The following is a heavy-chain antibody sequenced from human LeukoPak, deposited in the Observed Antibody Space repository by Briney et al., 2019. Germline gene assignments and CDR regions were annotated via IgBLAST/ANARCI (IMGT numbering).Heavy chain of an antibody. D-gene: IGHD6-19*01. CDR2: IYYSGST. CDR1: GGSISNYY. CDR3: ARGASYSSGWYPFDY. V-gene: IGHV4-59*01. Sequence: SETLSLTCTVSGGSISNYYWSWIRQPPGKGLEWIGYIYYSGSTNYNPSLKSRVTISVDTSKNQFSLKLSSVTAADTAVYYCARGASYSSGWYPFDYWGQGTLVTVSS. J-gene: IGHJ4*02.